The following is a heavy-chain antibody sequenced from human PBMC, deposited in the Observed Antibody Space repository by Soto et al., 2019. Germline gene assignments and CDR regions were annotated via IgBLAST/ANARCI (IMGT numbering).Heavy chain of an antibody. D-gene: IGHD3-16*02. CDR1: GFIFSSYA. Sequence: EVQLLESGGGLVQPGGSLRLSCAAPGFIFSSYAMSWVRQAPGKGLEWVSGISSSGGGTYYADSVKGRFTISRDNSKNTLYLQMNSLRAEDTAAYYCAKGNDETVIGAFDSWGQGTLVTVSS. V-gene: IGHV3-23*01. CDR2: ISSSGGGT. CDR3: AKGNDETVIGAFDS. J-gene: IGHJ4*02.